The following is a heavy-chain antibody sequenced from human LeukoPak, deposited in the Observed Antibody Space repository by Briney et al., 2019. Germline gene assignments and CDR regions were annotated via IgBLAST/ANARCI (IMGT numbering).Heavy chain of an antibody. Sequence: ASVKVSCKASGHTFTSYRISWVRQAPGQGLEWMGWISAYNGNTNYAQKLQGRVTMTTDTSTSTAYMELRSLRSDDTAVYYCARTGYGSGTYYIDYWGQGTLVTVSS. CDR3: ARTGYGSGTYYIDY. V-gene: IGHV1-18*01. D-gene: IGHD3-10*01. CDR2: ISAYNGNT. J-gene: IGHJ4*02. CDR1: GHTFTSYR.